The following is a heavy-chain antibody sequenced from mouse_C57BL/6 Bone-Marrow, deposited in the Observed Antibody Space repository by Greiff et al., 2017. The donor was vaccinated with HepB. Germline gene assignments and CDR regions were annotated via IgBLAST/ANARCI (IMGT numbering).Heavy chain of an antibody. J-gene: IGHJ2*01. CDR2: IDPETGGT. CDR1: GYTFTDYE. D-gene: IGHD3-2*02. Sequence: VQLQQSGAELVRPGASVTLSCKASGYTFTDYEMHWVKQTPVHGLEWIGAIDPETGGTAYNQKFKGKAILTADKSSSTAYMELRSLTSEDSAVYYCTRGLRLRFDYWDQGTTLTVSS. V-gene: IGHV1-15*01. CDR3: TRGLRLRFDY.